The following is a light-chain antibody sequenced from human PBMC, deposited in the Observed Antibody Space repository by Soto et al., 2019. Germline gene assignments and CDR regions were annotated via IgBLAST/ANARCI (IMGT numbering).Light chain of an antibody. CDR2: EVS. CDR3: SSYTTSRTLA. J-gene: IGLJ2*01. V-gene: IGLV2-14*01. CDR1: SSDIGGYNY. Sequence: QSVLTQSASVSGSPGQSITISCTGTSSDIGGYNYVSWYQQHPDKAPKLMIFEVSNRPSGVSNRFSGSKSGNTASLTISWLLPEDEADYYCSSYTTSRTLAFGGGTKLTVL.